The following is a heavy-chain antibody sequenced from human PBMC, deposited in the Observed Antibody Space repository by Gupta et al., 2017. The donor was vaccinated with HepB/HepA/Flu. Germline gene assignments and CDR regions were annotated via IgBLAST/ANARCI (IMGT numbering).Heavy chain of an antibody. V-gene: IGHV1-18*01. D-gene: IGHD3-3*01. CDR1: GYTFTSYG. CDR3: ARVWFVTIFGVVISNAFDI. Sequence: QAQLVQSGAEVKKPGASVKVSCKASGYTFTSYGISWVRRAPGQGLEWMGWISAYNGNTNYAQKLQGRVTMTTDTSTSTAYMELRSLRSDDTAVYYCARVWFVTIFGVVISNAFDIWGQGTMVTVSS. CDR2: ISAYNGNT. J-gene: IGHJ3*02.